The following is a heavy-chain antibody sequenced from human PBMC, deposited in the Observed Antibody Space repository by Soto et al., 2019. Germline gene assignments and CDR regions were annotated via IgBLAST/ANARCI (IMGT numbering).Heavy chain of an antibody. CDR3: ASMIGGPVLSFDS. D-gene: IGHD3-10*02. J-gene: IGHJ5*01. CDR1: GGSISSYY. CDR2: IFYSGST. V-gene: IGHV4-59*01. Sequence: QVQLQESGPGLVKPSETLSLTCTVSGGSISSYYWSWIRQPPGKGLEWIGFIFYSGSTSYNPSLKSRVTLSVDTSEYQFSLKLNSVTAADTSVYYCASMIGGPVLSFDSGGQGTRVAVSS.